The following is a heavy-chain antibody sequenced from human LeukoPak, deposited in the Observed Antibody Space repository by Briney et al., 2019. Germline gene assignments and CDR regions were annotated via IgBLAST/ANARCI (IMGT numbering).Heavy chain of an antibody. Sequence: SETLSLTCTVSGASISSGGYYWSWIRQHPGKGLEWLGYIYYNGSTYYNPSLKSRVNISLDTSKNQFSLKLSSVTAADTAVYYCARDLSGVISYWGQGTLVTVSS. V-gene: IGHV4-31*03. CDR2: IYYNGST. D-gene: IGHD3-10*01. CDR3: ARDLSGVISY. CDR1: GASISSGGYY. J-gene: IGHJ4*02.